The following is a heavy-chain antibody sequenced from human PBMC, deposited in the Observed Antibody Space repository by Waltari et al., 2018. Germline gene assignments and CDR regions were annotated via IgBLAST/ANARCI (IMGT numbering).Heavy chain of an antibody. V-gene: IGHV3-7*01. Sequence: EVQLVESGGGLVQPGGSLRLSCAASGFPLSSFWMNWVRKTPGKGLEWVAGIKQDGSEKYYADSVKGRFTISRDNAKNSLYLQMNSLRAEDTAVYYCATSGWYCFDYWGQGTLVTVSS. D-gene: IGHD6-19*01. CDR2: IKQDGSEK. CDR3: ATSGWYCFDY. J-gene: IGHJ4*02. CDR1: GFPLSSFW.